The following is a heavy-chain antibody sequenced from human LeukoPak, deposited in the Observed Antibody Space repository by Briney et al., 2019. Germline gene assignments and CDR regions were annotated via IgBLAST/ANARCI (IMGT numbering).Heavy chain of an antibody. Sequence: KPSETLSLTCTVSGGSISSYYWSWVRQPPGKGLEWIGYIYYSGSTNYNPSLKSRVTISVDTSKNQFSLKLSSVTAADTAVYYCARTPPAGVYYYYGMDVWGQGTTVTVSS. V-gene: IGHV4-59*08. CDR3: ARTPPAGVYYYYGMDV. CDR2: IYYSGST. CDR1: GGSISSYY. D-gene: IGHD7-27*01. J-gene: IGHJ6*02.